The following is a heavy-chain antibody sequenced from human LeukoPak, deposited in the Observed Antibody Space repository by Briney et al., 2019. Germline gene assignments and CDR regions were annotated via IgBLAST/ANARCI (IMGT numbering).Heavy chain of an antibody. CDR3: ASSGLGISAFDI. CDR1: GGSISSYY. V-gene: IGHV4-59*01. J-gene: IGHJ3*02. CDR2: IYYSGST. D-gene: IGHD7-27*01. Sequence: SETLSLTCTVSGGSISSYYWSWIRQPPGKGLEWIGYIYYSGSTNYNPSLKSRVTISADTSKNQFSLKLSSVTAADTAVYYCASSGLGISAFDIWGQGTMVTVSS.